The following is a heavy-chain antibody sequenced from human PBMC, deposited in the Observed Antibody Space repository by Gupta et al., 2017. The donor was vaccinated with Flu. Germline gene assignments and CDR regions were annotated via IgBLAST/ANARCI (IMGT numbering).Heavy chain of an antibody. V-gene: IGHV4-59*01. J-gene: IGHJ4*02. CDR3: ARGGSGYNPLDY. CDR2: SYHTGNT. CDR1: GSITETY. D-gene: IGHD5-12*01. Sequence: GSITETYRSGSRQSPGKGLGKSGKSYHTGNTNDDRAIQSRVTISVDTSKNQCSLRLRSVTAADTAVYFWARGGSGYNPLDYWGQGTLVSVS.